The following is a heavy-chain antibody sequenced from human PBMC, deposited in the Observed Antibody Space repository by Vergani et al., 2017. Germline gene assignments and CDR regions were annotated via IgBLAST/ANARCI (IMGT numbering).Heavy chain of an antibody. CDR3: TTDSGSRYCSSTSCYGDY. J-gene: IGHJ4*02. D-gene: IGHD2-2*01. Sequence: EVQMVESGGGLVKPGGSLRLSCAASGFTFSNAWMSWVRQAPGKGLEWVGRIKSKTDGGTTDYAAPVKGRFTISRDDSKNTLYLQMNSLKTEDTAVYYCTTDSGSRYCSSTSCYGDYWGQGTLVTVSS. V-gene: IGHV3-15*01. CDR1: GFTFSNAW. CDR2: IKSKTDGGTT.